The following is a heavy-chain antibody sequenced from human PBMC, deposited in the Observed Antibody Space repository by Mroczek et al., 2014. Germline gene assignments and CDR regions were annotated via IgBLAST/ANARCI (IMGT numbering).Heavy chain of an antibody. CDR1: GGSISSGDYY. D-gene: IGHD4-17*01. J-gene: IGHJ4*02. CDR2: IYYSGST. Sequence: QVQLQESGPGLVKPSQTLSLTCTVSGGSISSGDYYWSWIRQPPGKGLEWIGYIYYSGSTYYNPSLKSRVTISVDTSKNQFSLKLSSVTAADTAVYYCARGMDDYGDYGLFDYWGQGTLVTVSS. CDR3: ARGMDDYGDYGLFDY. V-gene: IGHV4-30-4*01.